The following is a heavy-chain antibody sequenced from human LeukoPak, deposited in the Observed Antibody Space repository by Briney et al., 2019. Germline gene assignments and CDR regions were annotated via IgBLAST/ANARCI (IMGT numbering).Heavy chain of an antibody. Sequence: AGSLRLSCAASGFTFSSYAMSWVRQPPGKGLEWVSAISGSGGGTYYANSVKGRFTISRDNSKNTLYLQMNSLRAEDTAVYYCAKAEWGSSGYTHWEYWGRGTLVTVSS. CDR1: GFTFSSYA. V-gene: IGHV3-23*01. J-gene: IGHJ4*02. D-gene: IGHD3-22*01. CDR3: AKAEWGSSGYTHWEY. CDR2: ISGSGGGT.